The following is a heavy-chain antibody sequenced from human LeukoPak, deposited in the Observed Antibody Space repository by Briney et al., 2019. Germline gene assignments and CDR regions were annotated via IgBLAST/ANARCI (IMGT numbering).Heavy chain of an antibody. V-gene: IGHV3-7*01. CDR3: ADLGYTD. D-gene: IGHD2-15*01. CDR1: GFSFSSSW. Sequence: GGSLRLSCEASGFSFSSSWMTWVRQAPGKGLEWVATIKNDGSDKYYVDSVKGRFTLSRDNAKSSLYLQMDSLRVEDTAFYYCADLGYTDGGQGTLVTVSS. J-gene: IGHJ4*02. CDR2: IKNDGSDK.